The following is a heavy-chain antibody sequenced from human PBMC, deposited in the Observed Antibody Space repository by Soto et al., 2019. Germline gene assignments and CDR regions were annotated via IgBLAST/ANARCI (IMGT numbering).Heavy chain of an antibody. CDR3: ARERFSGTYRFDS. Sequence: QVQLQESGPGLVRHSETLSLTCTVSGDSLSTYYWSWIRQPAGERLEWIGRIHDTGRTNYNPALKSRVTMSVDTSKNQFSLRVNSVTAADTDVYYCARERFSGTYRFDSWGQGPLVTVSS. CDR2: IHDTGRT. CDR1: GDSLSTYY. D-gene: IGHD1-26*01. V-gene: IGHV4-4*07. J-gene: IGHJ4*02.